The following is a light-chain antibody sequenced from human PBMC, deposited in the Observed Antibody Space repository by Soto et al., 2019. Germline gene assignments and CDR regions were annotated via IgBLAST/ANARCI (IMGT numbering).Light chain of an antibody. V-gene: IGKV1-39*01. CDR1: QSITNF. CDR3: QQSYSPFLT. Sequence: DIQLTQSPSSLSASVGDRVTISCRASQSITNFLKWYQLKPGKSPRLLIYGASTLQTGVPSRFSGSASGTDFTLTISSLQPEDFATYYCQQSYSPFLTFGGGPKVEI. J-gene: IGKJ4*01. CDR2: GAS.